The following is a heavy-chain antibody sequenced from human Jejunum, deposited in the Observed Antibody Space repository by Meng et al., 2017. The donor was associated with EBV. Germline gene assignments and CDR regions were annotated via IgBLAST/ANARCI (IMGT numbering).Heavy chain of an antibody. Sequence: QIPLGQSGTEVKKSGASVKVSCKASGYTFTMYGISWVRQAPGQGLEWMGWISASNGDTNYAQKFQGRFTMYTETSTNTAYMELGSLRSDDTAVYYCARYGSGSSALDPWGQGTLVTVSS. V-gene: IGHV1-18*04. CDR3: ARYGSGSSALDP. D-gene: IGHD3-10*01. CDR2: ISASNGDT. CDR1: GYTFTMYG. J-gene: IGHJ5*02.